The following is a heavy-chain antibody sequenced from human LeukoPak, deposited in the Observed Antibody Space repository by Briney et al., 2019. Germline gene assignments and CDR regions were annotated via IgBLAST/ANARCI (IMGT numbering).Heavy chain of an antibody. J-gene: IGHJ4*02. CDR1: GYTFTSYY. D-gene: IGHD6-19*01. Sequence: ASVKVSCKASGYTFTSYYMHWVRQAPGQGLEWMGRVNPNSGVTNSIQKFQGRVTMTRDTSISTAYMELSGLRSDDTAVYYCARQWLPNGYFDYWGQGTLVTVSS. CDR2: VNPNSGVT. V-gene: IGHV1-2*06. CDR3: ARQWLPNGYFDY.